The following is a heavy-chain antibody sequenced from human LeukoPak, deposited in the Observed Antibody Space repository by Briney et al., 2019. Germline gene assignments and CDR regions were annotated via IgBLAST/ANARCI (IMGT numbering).Heavy chain of an antibody. CDR2: INPNSGGT. CDR3: ARASTIFGVVNYFDY. Sequence: GASVKVSCKASGYTFTGYYMHWVRQAPRQGLEWMGWINPNSGGTNYAQKFQGRVTMTRDTSISTAYMELSRLRSDDTAVYYCARASTIFGVVNYFDYWGQGTLVTVSS. D-gene: IGHD3-3*01. V-gene: IGHV1-2*02. CDR1: GYTFTGYY. J-gene: IGHJ4*02.